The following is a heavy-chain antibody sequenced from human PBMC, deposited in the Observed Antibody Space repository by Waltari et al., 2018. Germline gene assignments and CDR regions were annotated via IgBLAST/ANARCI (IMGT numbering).Heavy chain of an antibody. CDR2: INHSGST. D-gene: IGHD2-8*01. Sequence: QVQLQQWGAGLLKPSETLSLTCAVYGGSFSGYYWSWIRQPPGKGLEWIGEINHSGSTNYNPSLKSRVTISVDTSKNQFSLKLSSVTAADTAVYYCARGRGSPLPNAFDYWGQGTLVTVSS. CDR1: GGSFSGYY. V-gene: IGHV4-34*01. J-gene: IGHJ4*02. CDR3: ARGRGSPLPNAFDY.